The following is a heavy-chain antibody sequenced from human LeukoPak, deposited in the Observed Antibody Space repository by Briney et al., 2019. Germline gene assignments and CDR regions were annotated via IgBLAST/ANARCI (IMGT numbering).Heavy chain of an antibody. D-gene: IGHD2-2*01. CDR1: GGTFSSYA. J-gene: IGHJ6*03. CDR3: ARSRAYCSSTSCPNRRYYYYYMDV. CDR2: IIPIFGTA. Sequence: ASVKVSCKASGGTFSSYAISWVRQAPGQGLEWMGGIIPIFGTANYAQKFQGRVTITADESTSTAYMELSSLRSEDTAVYYCARSRAYCSSTSCPNRRYYYYYMDVWGKGTTVTVPS. V-gene: IGHV1-69*13.